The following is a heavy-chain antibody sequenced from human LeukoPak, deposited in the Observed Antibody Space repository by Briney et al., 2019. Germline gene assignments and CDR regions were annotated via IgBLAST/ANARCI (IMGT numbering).Heavy chain of an antibody. D-gene: IGHD2-2*01. CDR1: GGPISGGGYS. CDR2: IYYSGST. J-gene: IGHJ3*02. CDR3: ARGAVRKVPNPNAFDI. V-gene: IGHV4-30-4*07. Sequence: TSETLSLTCAVSGGPISGGGYSWSWIRQPPGKGLERIGYIYYSGSTYYNPSLKSRVTISVDTSKNQFSLKLSSVTAADTAVYYCARGAVRKVPNPNAFDIWGQGTMVTVSS.